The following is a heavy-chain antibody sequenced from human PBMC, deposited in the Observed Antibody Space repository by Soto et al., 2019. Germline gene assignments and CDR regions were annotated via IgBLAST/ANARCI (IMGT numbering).Heavy chain of an antibody. CDR1: GYSFTSYW. CDR3: ARQPYYYDSSGYVYYFDY. Sequence: PGESLKISCKGSGYSFTSYWIGWVRQMPGKGLEWMGIIYPGDSDTRYSPSSQGQVTISADKSISTAYLQWSSLKASDTAMYYCARQPYYYDSSGYVYYFDYWGQGTLVTVSS. D-gene: IGHD3-22*01. J-gene: IGHJ4*02. V-gene: IGHV5-51*01. CDR2: IYPGDSDT.